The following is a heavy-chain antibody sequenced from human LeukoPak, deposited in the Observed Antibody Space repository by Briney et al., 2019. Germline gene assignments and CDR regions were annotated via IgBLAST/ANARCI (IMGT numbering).Heavy chain of an antibody. CDR1: GFTFSTYN. V-gene: IGHV3-48*02. CDR2: ISSGSSTR. J-gene: IGHJ4*02. CDR3: ARDRGFDY. Sequence: GGSLRPSCAASGFTFSTYNMNWVRQAPGKGLEWVSYISSGSSTRLYADSVKGRFTISRDNAKNALYLQMNSLRDEDTAVYYCARDRGFDYWGQGTLVTVSS.